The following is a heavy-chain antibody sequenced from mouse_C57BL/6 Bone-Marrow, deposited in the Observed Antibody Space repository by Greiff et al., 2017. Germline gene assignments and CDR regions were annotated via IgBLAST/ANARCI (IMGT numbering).Heavy chain of an antibody. Sequence: VQLQQPGAELVRPGTSVKLSCKASGYTFTSYWMHWVKQRPGQGLEWIGVIDPSDSYTNYNQKFKGKATLTVDTSSSTAYMQRSSLTSEDSAVYYCARRLGQGYWGQGTTLTVSS. CDR2: IDPSDSYT. CDR1: GYTFTSYW. J-gene: IGHJ2*01. D-gene: IGHD4-1*01. V-gene: IGHV1-59*01. CDR3: ARRLGQGY.